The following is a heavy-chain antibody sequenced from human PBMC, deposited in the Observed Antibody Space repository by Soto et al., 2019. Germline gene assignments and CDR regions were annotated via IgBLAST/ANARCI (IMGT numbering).Heavy chain of an antibody. CDR2: IYHSGST. Sequence: SETLSLTCAVSGGSISSGGYSWSWIRQPPGKGLEWIGYIYHSGSTYYNPSLKSRVTISVDRSKNQFSLKLRSLRSDDTAVYYCARVGISGYYYDSSGSPPDYWGQGTLVTVSS. CDR1: GGSISSGGYS. V-gene: IGHV4-30-2*01. J-gene: IGHJ4*02. CDR3: ARVGISGYYYDSSGSPPDY. D-gene: IGHD3-22*01.